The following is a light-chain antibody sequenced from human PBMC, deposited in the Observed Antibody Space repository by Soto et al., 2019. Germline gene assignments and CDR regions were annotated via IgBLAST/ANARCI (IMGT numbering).Light chain of an antibody. Sequence: AIRMTQSPSSLSASTGDRVTITCRASQGISSYLAWYQQKPGKAPKLLIYAASTLQSGVPSRFSGSGSGTDFTLTIRCLQSEDFATYYCQQYYSYPVTFGGGTKVEIK. CDR1: QGISSY. CDR2: AAS. J-gene: IGKJ4*01. V-gene: IGKV1-8*01. CDR3: QQYYSYPVT.